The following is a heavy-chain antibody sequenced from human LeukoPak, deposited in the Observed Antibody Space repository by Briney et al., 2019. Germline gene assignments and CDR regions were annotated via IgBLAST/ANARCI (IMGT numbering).Heavy chain of an antibody. V-gene: IGHV1-18*03. CDR3: ARVAGLRYFDWVDY. Sequence: ASVKVSCKASGYTFTSYGFSWVRQAPGHGLEWMGWISTYNGNTNYAQKLQGRVTMTTDTSTSTAYMELRSLRSDDMAVYYCARVAGLRYFDWVDYWGQGTLVTVSS. D-gene: IGHD3-9*01. CDR1: GYTFTSYG. CDR2: ISTYNGNT. J-gene: IGHJ4*02.